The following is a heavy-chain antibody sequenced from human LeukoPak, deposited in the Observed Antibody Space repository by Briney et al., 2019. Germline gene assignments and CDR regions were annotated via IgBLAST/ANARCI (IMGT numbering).Heavy chain of an antibody. D-gene: IGHD4/OR15-4a*01. V-gene: IGHV3-23*01. J-gene: IGHJ4*02. Sequence: GGSLRLSCAASGFTFRSYGMSWVRQAPGKGLEWVSTISGIGGSTYYADSVKGRFTISRDNSKNTLYLQMNSLRAEDTAVYYCARRAGAYSHPYDYWGQGTLVTVSS. CDR1: GFTFRSYG. CDR2: ISGIGGST. CDR3: ARRAGAYSHPYDY.